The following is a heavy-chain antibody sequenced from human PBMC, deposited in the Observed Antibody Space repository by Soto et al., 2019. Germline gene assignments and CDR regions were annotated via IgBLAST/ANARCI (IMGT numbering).Heavy chain of an antibody. Sequence: PAETLSLTCAVSGGSISNYYCILMRQPAGEGLEWIGRIHSSGSTYYNPSLKRRVTMSVDTSENQLSLKLSSVTAADTAVYYCARDFGDYRVSDFWGQGTLVTVSS. V-gene: IGHV4-4*07. CDR2: IHSSGST. D-gene: IGHD4-17*01. CDR3: ARDFGDYRVSDF. J-gene: IGHJ4*02. CDR1: GGSISNYY.